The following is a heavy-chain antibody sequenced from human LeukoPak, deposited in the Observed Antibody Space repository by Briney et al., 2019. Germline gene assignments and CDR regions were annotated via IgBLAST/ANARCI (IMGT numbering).Heavy chain of an antibody. J-gene: IGHJ4*02. D-gene: IGHD2-15*01. V-gene: IGHV3-48*01. CDR2: ISSSSSTI. CDR3: ATHYCSGCSSGPIDS. CDR1: GFTFSSYS. Sequence: GGSLGLSCAASGFTFSSYSMNWVRQAPGKGLEWVSYISSSSSTIYYADSVKGRFTMSRDNAKKSLYLQMSSLRAEDTAVYYCATHYCSGCSSGPIDSWGQGTLVTVSS.